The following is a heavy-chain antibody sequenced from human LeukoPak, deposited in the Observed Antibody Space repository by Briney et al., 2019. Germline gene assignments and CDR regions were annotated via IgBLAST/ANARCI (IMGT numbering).Heavy chain of an antibody. J-gene: IGHJ4*02. CDR1: GGSISSYY. Sequence: SETLSLTCTVSGGSISSYYWSWIRQPPGKGLEWIGYIYYSGSTNYNPSLKSRVTISVDTFKNQFSLKLSSVTAADTAVYYCARDRYDSSGPLDYWGQGTLVTVSS. CDR3: ARDRYDSSGPLDY. CDR2: IYYSGST. D-gene: IGHD3-22*01. V-gene: IGHV4-59*01.